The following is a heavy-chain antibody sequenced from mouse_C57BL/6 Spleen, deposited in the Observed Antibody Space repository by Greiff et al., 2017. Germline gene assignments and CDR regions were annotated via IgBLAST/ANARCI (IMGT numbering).Heavy chain of an antibody. CDR1: GYTFTSYW. J-gene: IGHJ2*01. V-gene: IGHV1-53*01. Sequence: VKLQQPGTELVKPGASVKLSCKASGYTFTSYWMHWVKQRPGQGLEWIGNINPSNGGTNYNEKVKSKATLTVYKASSTAFMQLSSLTSEDSAVYYCARCGYDSSWVDYWGQGTPLTVSS. CDR3: ARCGYDSSWVDY. CDR2: INPSNGGT. D-gene: IGHD1-1*01.